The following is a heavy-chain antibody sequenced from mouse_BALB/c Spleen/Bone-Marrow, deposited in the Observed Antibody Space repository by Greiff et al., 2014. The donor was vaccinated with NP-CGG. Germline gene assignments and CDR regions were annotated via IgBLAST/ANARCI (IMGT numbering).Heavy chain of an antibody. CDR1: GYSFTGYF. Sequence: VQVVESGPELVKPGASVKISCKASGYSFTGYFMNWVKQSHGKSLEWIGRINPYNGDTLYNQKFKGKATLTVDKSSSTARMERLSLTAEDSAVYYCGGQDGYYGGFAYWGQGTLVTGSA. D-gene: IGHD2-3*01. V-gene: IGHV1-37*01. CDR2: INPYNGDT. J-gene: IGHJ3*01. CDR3: GGQDGYYGGFAY.